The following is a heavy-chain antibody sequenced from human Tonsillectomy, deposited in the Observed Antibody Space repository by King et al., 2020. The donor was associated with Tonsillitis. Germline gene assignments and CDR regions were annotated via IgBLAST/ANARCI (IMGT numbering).Heavy chain of an antibody. CDR2: IYYSGST. J-gene: IGHJ3*02. Sequence: VQLQESGPGLVKPSDTLSLTCAVSGFSISSSYWWGWIRQPPGKGLEWIGYIYYSGSTHYNPSLKIRVPIPVDTSTNQFSLKFSSVTAVDTAVYYCARRSTSGDHDAFDIWGQGTLVTVSS. D-gene: IGHD2-2*01. CDR1: GFSISSSYW. V-gene: IGHV4-28*01. CDR3: ARRSTSGDHDAFDI.